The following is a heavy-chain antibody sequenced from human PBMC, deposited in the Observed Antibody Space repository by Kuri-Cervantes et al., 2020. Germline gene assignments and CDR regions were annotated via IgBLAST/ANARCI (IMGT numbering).Heavy chain of an antibody. J-gene: IGHJ6*02. CDR1: GFTFSSYG. V-gene: IGHV3-30*03. CDR2: ISYDGSNK. D-gene: IGHD2-15*01. CDR3: ARGTVVVAATPVYYYYYGMDV. Sequence: GGSLRLSCAASGFTFSSYGMHWVRQAPGKGLEWVAVISYDGSNKYYADSVKGRFTISRDNSKNTPNLQVNSLRAEDTAVYYCARGTVVVAATPVYYYYYGMDVWGQGTTVTVSS.